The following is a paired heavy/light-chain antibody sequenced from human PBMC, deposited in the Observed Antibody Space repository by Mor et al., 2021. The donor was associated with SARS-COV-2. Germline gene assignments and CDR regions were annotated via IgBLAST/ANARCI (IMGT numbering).Light chain of an antibody. Sequence: DVVMTQSPLSLPVTLGQPASISCRSSQSLVYSDGNTYLNWFQQRPGQSPRRLIYKVSNRDSGVPDRFSGSGSGTDFTLKISRVEAEDVGVYYCMQGTHCPFGGGTKVEIK. CDR1: QSLVYSDGNTY. CDR2: KVS. J-gene: IGKJ4*01. CDR3: MQGTHCP. V-gene: IGKV2-30*01.
Heavy chain of an antibody. CDR3: ARGQYYDFWSGYYKAYSYGMDV. CDR2: INHSGST. J-gene: IGHJ6*02. D-gene: IGHD3-3*01. V-gene: IGHV4-34*01. Sequence: QVQLQQWGAGLLKPSETLSLTCAVYGGSFSGYYWSWIRQPPGKGLEWIGEINHSGSTNYNPSLKSRVTISVDTSKNQFSLKLSSVTAADTAVYYCARGQYYDFWSGYYKAYSYGMDVWGQGTTVTVSS. CDR1: GGSFSGYY.